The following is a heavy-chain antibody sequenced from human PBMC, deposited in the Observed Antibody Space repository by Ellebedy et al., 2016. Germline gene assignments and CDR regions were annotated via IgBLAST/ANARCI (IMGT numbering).Heavy chain of an antibody. V-gene: IGHV3-15*01. Sequence: GESLKISCAASGFTFSNAWMNWVRQAPGKGLEWVGRIKSKTDGGTTDYAAPVKGRFTISRDESKNTLYLQMNSLKTEDTAVYYCNTDGVMVVAAKDYWGQGTLVTVSS. CDR2: IKSKTDGGTT. CDR1: GFTFSNAW. J-gene: IGHJ4*02. CDR3: NTDGVMVVAAKDY. D-gene: IGHD2-15*01.